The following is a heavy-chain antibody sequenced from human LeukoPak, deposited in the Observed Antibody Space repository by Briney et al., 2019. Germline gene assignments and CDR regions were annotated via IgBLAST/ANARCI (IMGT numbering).Heavy chain of an antibody. J-gene: IGHJ4*02. CDR3: TTDPTEAYFDY. Sequence: GGSLRLSCAASGFTFSSYWMNWVRQAPGKGLEWVGRIKSKTDGGTTDYAAPVKGRFTISRDDSKNTLYLQMNSLKTEDTAVYYCTTDPTEAYFDYWGQGTLVTVSS. V-gene: IGHV3-15*07. CDR2: IKSKTDGGTT. CDR1: GFTFSSYW.